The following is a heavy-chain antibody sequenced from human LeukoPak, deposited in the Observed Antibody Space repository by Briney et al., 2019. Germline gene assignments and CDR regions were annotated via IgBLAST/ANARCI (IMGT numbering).Heavy chain of an antibody. CDR3: ARGTWIQLWFEENWFDP. V-gene: IGHV1-8*03. CDR2: MNPNSGNT. D-gene: IGHD5-18*01. Sequence: ASVKVSCKASGYTFTSYDINWVRQATGQGLEWMGWMNPNSGNTGYAQKFQGRVTITRNTSISTAYMELSSLRSEGTAVYYCARGTWIQLWFEENWFDPWGQGTLVTVSS. J-gene: IGHJ5*02. CDR1: GYTFTSYD.